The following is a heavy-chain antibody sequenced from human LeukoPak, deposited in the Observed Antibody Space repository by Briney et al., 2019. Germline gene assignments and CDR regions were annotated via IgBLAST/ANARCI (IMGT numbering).Heavy chain of an antibody. D-gene: IGHD2-8*01. Sequence: LGGSLRLSCAASGFTFSSYAMSWVRPAPGKGLQWVSAISGSGGDTYDADSVKGRFTISRDNSKNPLYLQMNSLRAEDTAVYYCAKDTSVARYCTNDICSPFDYWGQGTLVTVSS. CDR1: GFTFSSYA. V-gene: IGHV3-23*01. J-gene: IGHJ4*02. CDR2: ISGSGGDT. CDR3: AKDTSVARYCTNDICSPFDY.